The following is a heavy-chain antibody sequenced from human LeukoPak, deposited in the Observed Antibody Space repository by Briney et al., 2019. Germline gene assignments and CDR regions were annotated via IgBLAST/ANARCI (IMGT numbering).Heavy chain of an antibody. V-gene: IGHV1-18*01. CDR1: DYTSTSYG. CDR2: ISAYNGNT. D-gene: IGHD4-23*01. CDR3: ARDITTVVKYYFDY. Sequence: GASVKVSGKASDYTSTSYGISWVRQAPGQGLEWMGWISAYNGNTNYAQKLQGRVTMTTDTSTSTAYMELRSLRSDDTAVYYCARDITTVVKYYFDYWGQGTLVTVSS. J-gene: IGHJ4*02.